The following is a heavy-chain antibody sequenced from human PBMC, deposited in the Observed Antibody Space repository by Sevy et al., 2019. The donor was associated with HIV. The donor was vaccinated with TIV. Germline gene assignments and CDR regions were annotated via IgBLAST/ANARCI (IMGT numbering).Heavy chain of an antibody. J-gene: IGHJ6*02. CDR2: LIGGGSRT. CDR1: GFSFSNYA. Sequence: GESLKIYCAASGFSFSNYAMSWVRQAPGKGLEWVSTLIGGGSRTYYADSVTGRLTISRDNSRNTLYLQMNSLRAEDTAVYYCAKRRVQSGLSGGGANYGWDVCGQGTTVTVSS. V-gene: IGHV3-23*01. CDR3: AKRRVQSGLSGGGANYGWDV. D-gene: IGHD2-8*02.